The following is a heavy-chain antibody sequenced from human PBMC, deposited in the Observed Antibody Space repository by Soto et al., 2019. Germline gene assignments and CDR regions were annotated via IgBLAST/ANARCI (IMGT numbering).Heavy chain of an antibody. V-gene: IGHV1-46*01. D-gene: IGHD6-19*01. CDR2: INPSGGST. J-gene: IGHJ6*02. Sequence: GASVKVSCKASGYTFTSYYMHWVRQAPGQGLEWMGIINPSGGSTNYAQKLQGRVTMTTDTSTSTAYMELRSLRSDDTAVYYCARDPYSSGWSPGYYYYGMDVWGQGTTVTVSS. CDR3: ARDPYSSGWSPGYYYYGMDV. CDR1: GYTFTSYY.